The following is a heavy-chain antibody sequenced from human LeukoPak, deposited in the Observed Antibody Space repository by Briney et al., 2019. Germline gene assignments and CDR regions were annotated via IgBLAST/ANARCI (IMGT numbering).Heavy chain of an antibody. V-gene: IGHV5-10-1*01. CDR3: ALTGDIVSLGPDY. CDR1: GYRFTSYW. Sequence: GESLKISCKGSGYRFTSYWISWVRQMPGKGLEWMGRIDPSDSYTNYSPSFQGHVTISADKSISTAYLQWSSLKASDTAMYYCALTGDIVSLGPDYWGQGTLVTVSS. J-gene: IGHJ4*02. CDR2: IDPSDSYT. D-gene: IGHD2-15*01.